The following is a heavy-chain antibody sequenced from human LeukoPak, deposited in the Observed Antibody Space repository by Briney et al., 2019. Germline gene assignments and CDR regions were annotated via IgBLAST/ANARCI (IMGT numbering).Heavy chain of an antibody. Sequence: SVKVSCKASGYTFTSYYMYWVRQAPGQGLEWMGIINPSGDNTNYAQKFQGRVTMTRDMSTTTVYMELSSLRSEETAVYYCARGPHSRTYDRDNWFDPWGQGPLVTVSS. D-gene: IGHD3-3*01. V-gene: IGHV1-46*01. CDR3: ARGPHSRTYDRDNWFDP. CDR2: INPSGDNT. CDR1: GYTFTSYY. J-gene: IGHJ5*02.